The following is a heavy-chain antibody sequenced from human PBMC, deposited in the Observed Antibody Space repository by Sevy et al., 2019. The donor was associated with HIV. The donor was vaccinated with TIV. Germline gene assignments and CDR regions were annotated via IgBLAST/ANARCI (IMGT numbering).Heavy chain of an antibody. V-gene: IGHV1-8*01. Sequence: ASVKVSCKASGYTFTSYDIHWVLQAAGQGLEWMGWRNVYNAKTNFAQKFQDRVTVTRDTSITTAYMELSSLRSDDTAVYYCARGGPARGDFWGQRTLVTVSS. J-gene: IGHJ4*02. CDR1: GYTFTSYD. CDR2: RNVYNAKT. CDR3: ARGGPARGDF. D-gene: IGHD3-10*01.